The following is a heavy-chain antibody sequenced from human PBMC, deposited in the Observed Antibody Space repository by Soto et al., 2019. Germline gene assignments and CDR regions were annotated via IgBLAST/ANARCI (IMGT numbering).Heavy chain of an antibody. Sequence: ASVKVSCKASGYTFTGYYMHWVRQAPGQGLEWMGWINPNSGGTNYAQKFQGWVTMTRDTSISTAYMELSRLRSDDTAVYYCARDLPAYSSSRSPYGMDVWGQGTTVTVSS. CDR1: GYTFTGYY. V-gene: IGHV1-2*04. J-gene: IGHJ6*02. CDR2: INPNSGGT. CDR3: ARDLPAYSSSRSPYGMDV. D-gene: IGHD6-6*01.